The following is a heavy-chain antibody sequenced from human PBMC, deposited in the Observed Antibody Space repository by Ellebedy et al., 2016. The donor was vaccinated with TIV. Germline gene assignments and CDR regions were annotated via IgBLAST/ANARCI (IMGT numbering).Heavy chain of an antibody. CDR3: ARSGWYLDGMDV. V-gene: IGHV3-66*01. Sequence: GGSLRLSCAASGFNVRSSYMSWVRQAPGKGLEWVSVIYSGGNTYYADSVKGRFTISRDNAKNSLYLQMNSLRDEDTAVYYCARSGWYLDGMDVWGQGTTVTVSS. J-gene: IGHJ6*02. CDR1: GFNVRSSY. D-gene: IGHD6-19*01. CDR2: IYSGGNT.